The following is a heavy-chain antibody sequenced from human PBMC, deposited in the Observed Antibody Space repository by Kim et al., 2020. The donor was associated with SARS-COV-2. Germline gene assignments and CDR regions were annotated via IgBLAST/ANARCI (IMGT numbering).Heavy chain of an antibody. V-gene: IGHV3-73*01. J-gene: IGHJ4*02. CDR1: GISLSASA. CDR2: INRKADGNAI. D-gene: IGHD3-10*01. Sequence: GGSLRLSCAASGISLSASAFNWVRQASGKGLEWLGRINRKADGNAIVYAASVQGRFTISRDDSKNTAYLHMNSLKTEDTAIYYCTGAGAASDHWGQGTL. CDR3: TGAGAASDH.